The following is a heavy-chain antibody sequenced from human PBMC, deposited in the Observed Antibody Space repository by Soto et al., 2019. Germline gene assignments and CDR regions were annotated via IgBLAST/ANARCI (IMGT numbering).Heavy chain of an antibody. Sequence: EVQLVESGGGLVQPGGSLRLSCAVSGFTFSSYWMSWVRQAPGKGLEWLANIKTDGSEKYYVDSVKGRFTISRDNARNSLYLQMNGLRAEDTAVYYCARDIVATSGGFDYWGRGALVTVSS. J-gene: IGHJ4*02. CDR1: GFTFSSYW. D-gene: IGHD5-12*01. CDR3: ARDIVATSGGFDY. CDR2: IKTDGSEK. V-gene: IGHV3-7*01.